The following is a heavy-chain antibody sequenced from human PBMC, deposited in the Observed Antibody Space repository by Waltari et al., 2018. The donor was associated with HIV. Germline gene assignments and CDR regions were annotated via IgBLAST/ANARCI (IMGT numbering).Heavy chain of an antibody. V-gene: IGHV3-21*01. CDR2: ISSSSSYI. D-gene: IGHD2-15*01. CDR3: ARTYHYYYYYGMDV. CDR1: GFPFGTYR. Sequence: EVQLVESGGGLVKPGGSLRLSCAAAGFPFGTYRVNWVRQAPGKGLEWVSSISSSSSYIYYADSVKGRFTISRDNAKNSLYLQMNSLRAEDTAVYYCARTYHYYYYYGMDVWGQGTTVTVSS. J-gene: IGHJ6*02.